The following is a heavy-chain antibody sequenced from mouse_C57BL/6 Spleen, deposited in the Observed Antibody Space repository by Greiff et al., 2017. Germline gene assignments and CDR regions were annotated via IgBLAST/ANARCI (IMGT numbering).Heavy chain of an antibody. V-gene: IGHV5-4*01. D-gene: IGHD3-2*02. CDR3: ARLDSSGYVGWFAY. CDR1: GFTFSSYA. Sequence: EVQLVESGGGLVKPGGSLKLSCAASGFTFSSYAMSWVRQTPEKRLEWVATISDGGSYTYYPDNVKGRFTISRDNAKNNLYLQMSHLKSEDTAMYYCARLDSSGYVGWFAYWGQGTLVTVSA. J-gene: IGHJ3*01. CDR2: ISDGGSYT.